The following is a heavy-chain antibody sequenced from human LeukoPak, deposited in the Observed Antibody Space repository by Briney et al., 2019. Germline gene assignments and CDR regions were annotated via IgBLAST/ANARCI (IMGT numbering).Heavy chain of an antibody. CDR2: IRSNGYGGTT. D-gene: IGHD3-3*01. Sequence: GRSLRLSCAASGFTLGDYALSWVRQAPGKGLEWVGVIRSNGYGGTTEYAASVKGRFTISRDDSKSIAYLQMNSLKTEDTAVYYCSRGTIFGVVVMYHSGMDVWGQGTTVTVSS. J-gene: IGHJ6*02. CDR1: GFTLGDYA. V-gene: IGHV3-49*04. CDR3: SRGTIFGVVVMYHSGMDV.